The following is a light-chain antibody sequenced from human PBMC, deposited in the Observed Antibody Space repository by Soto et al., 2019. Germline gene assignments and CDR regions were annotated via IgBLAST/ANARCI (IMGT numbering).Light chain of an antibody. J-gene: IGKJ4*01. CDR3: QQLNGYVALT. Sequence: AIRMTQSPSSLSASTGDRVTITCRASQGISSYLAWYQQKPGKAPKLLIYAASTLQSGVPSRFSGSGSGTDFTLTISCLQSEDFATYYCQQLNGYVALTFGGGTKVELK. CDR2: AAS. CDR1: QGISSY. V-gene: IGKV1-8*01.